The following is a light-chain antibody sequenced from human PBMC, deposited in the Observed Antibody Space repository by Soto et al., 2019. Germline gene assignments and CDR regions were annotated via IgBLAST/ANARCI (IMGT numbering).Light chain of an antibody. Sequence: QSALTQPASVSGSPGQSITISCTGTSSDVGSYNLVSWYQQHPGKAPKLMIYDVTKRPSGVPDRFSGSKSGNTASLTISGLQAEDEADYYCCSFAGSYTSYVFGTGTKLTVL. V-gene: IGLV2-11*01. CDR3: CSFAGSYTSYV. J-gene: IGLJ1*01. CDR1: SSDVGSYNL. CDR2: DVT.